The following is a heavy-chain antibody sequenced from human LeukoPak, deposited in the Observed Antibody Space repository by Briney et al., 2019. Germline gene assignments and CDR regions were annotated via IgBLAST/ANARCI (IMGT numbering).Heavy chain of an antibody. CDR3: AKDLVSQRGVGSSEKVDY. V-gene: IGHV3-48*04. D-gene: IGHD3-10*01. Sequence: GGSLRLSCAASGFTFSSYNMNWVRQAPGKGLEWVSYISSSSSSIYYADSVKGRFTISRDNAKNLLYLQMNSLRAEDTAVYYCAKDLVSQRGVGSSEKVDYWGQGTLVTVSS. CDR2: ISSSSSSI. J-gene: IGHJ4*02. CDR1: GFTFSSYN.